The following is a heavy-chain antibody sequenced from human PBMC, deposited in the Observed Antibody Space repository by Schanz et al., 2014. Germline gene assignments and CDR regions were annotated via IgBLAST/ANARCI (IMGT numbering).Heavy chain of an antibody. J-gene: IGHJ4*02. CDR2: IDRDGSRT. D-gene: IGHD4-17*01. Sequence: EVQLVESGGGLVQPGGSLRLSCAASTFTFSSYWMHWVRQAPGKGLVWVSRIDRDGSRTNYADSVKGRFTISRDNAKSTVYLQMNSLRAEDTAVYYCVRDTDYHFDYWGQGTLVTVSS. CDR3: VRDTDYHFDY. CDR1: TFTFSSYW. V-gene: IGHV3-74*01.